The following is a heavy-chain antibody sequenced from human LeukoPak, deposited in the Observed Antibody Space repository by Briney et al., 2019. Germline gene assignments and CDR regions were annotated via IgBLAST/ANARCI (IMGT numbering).Heavy chain of an antibody. J-gene: IGHJ4*02. CDR3: ARVYDFWSGYRHFDY. D-gene: IGHD3-3*01. CDR2: ISAYNGNT. CDR1: GYTFTIYG. V-gene: IGHV1-18*01. Sequence: ASVNVSCKASGYTFTIYGISWVRQAPGQGLEWMGWISAYNGNTNYSQKLQGRVTMTTDTSTSTAYMELRSLRSDDTAVYYCARVYDFWSGYRHFDYWGQGTLVTVSS.